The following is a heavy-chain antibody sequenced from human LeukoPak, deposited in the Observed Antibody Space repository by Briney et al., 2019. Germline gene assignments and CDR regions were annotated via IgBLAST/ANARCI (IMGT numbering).Heavy chain of an antibody. CDR1: GGSISSSSYY. V-gene: IGHV4-39*01. J-gene: IGHJ4*02. CDR2: IYYSGST. CDR3: ARTAEHDYFDY. Sequence: SETLSLTCTVSGGSISSSSYYWGWIRQPPGKGLEWIGSIYYSGSTYYNPSLKSRVTISVDTSKNQFSLKLSSVTAADTAVYYCARTAEHDYFDYWGQGTLVTVSS.